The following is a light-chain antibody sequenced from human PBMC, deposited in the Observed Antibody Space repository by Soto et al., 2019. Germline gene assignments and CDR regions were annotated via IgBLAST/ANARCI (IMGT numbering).Light chain of an antibody. CDR2: KAS. Sequence: DIQMTQSPSTLSGSVGDRVTITCRASQTISSWLAWYQQKPGKAPKLLIYKASTLKSGVPSRFSGSGSGTEFPLTIRSLQPDDFATYYCQQYNRYSEAFGQGTKVERK. CDR1: QTISSW. V-gene: IGKV1-5*03. J-gene: IGKJ1*01. CDR3: QQYNRYSEA.